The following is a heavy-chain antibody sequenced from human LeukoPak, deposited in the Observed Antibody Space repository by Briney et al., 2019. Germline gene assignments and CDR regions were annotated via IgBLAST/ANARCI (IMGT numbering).Heavy chain of an antibody. CDR3: ARDPYGGRAVDY. V-gene: IGHV3-74*01. D-gene: IGHD4-23*01. J-gene: IGHJ4*02. CDR2: ICSDGSCT. Sequence: GGSLRLSCAASGSSFRNYWMHWVRQAPGKGLEWVSRICSDGSCTSYADSVKGRFTMSRDNARNTLYLQVNSLRGEDTGVYYCARDPYGGRAVDYWGRGTLVTVSS. CDR1: GSSFRNYW.